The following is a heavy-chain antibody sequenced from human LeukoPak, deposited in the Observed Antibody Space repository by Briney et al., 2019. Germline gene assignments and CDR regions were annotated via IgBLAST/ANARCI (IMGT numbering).Heavy chain of an antibody. CDR3: AKGHSSGWYSIEF. CDR2: ISSDESNK. D-gene: IGHD6-19*01. V-gene: IGHV3-30*18. J-gene: IGHJ4*02. CDR1: GFXFSRYG. Sequence: PGGALRLSCAASGFXFSRYGIHWVRQAPGKGLEWVAGISSDESNKYYADSVKGRFTISRDNSKNTLYLQMNSVRAEDTAVYYCAKGHSSGWYSIEFWGQGTLVTVSS.